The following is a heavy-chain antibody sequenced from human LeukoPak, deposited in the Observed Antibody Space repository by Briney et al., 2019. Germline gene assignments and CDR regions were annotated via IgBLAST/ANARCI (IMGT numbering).Heavy chain of an antibody. D-gene: IGHD2-2*01. CDR3: ARDEYCSSTSCHLIMDV. CDR2: INPNSGGT. J-gene: IGHJ6*03. Sequence: GASVKVSCKASGYTFTGYYMHWVRQAPGQGLEWMGWINPNSGGTNYAQKFQGRVTMTRDTSISTAYMELSRLRSDDTAVYYCARDEYCSSTSCHLIMDVWGKGTTVTISS. CDR1: GYTFTGYY. V-gene: IGHV1-2*02.